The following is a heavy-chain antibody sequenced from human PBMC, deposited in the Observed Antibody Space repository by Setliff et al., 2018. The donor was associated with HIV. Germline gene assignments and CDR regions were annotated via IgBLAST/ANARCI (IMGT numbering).Heavy chain of an antibody. CDR3: ARGSYYGSGSNDAFDI. Sequence: RASVKVSCKASGYTFTSYAMNWVRQAPGQGLEWMGWINTNTGSPTYAQGFTGRFVFSLDTSVSTAYLQISSLKAEDTAVYYCARGSYYGSGSNDAFDIWGQGTMVTVSS. CDR2: INTNTGSP. V-gene: IGHV7-4-1*02. D-gene: IGHD3-10*01. CDR1: GYTFTSYA. J-gene: IGHJ3*02.